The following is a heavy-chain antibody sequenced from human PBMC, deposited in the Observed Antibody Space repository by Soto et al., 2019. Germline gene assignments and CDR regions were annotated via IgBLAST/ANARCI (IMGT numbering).Heavy chain of an antibody. D-gene: IGHD1-1*01. CDR2: ISGSSGST. J-gene: IGHJ6*03. V-gene: IGHV3-23*01. Sequence: EVQLLESGGGLVQPGGSLRLSCAASGVTFSSYAMSWVRQAPGKGLEWVSAISGSSGSTYYADSVKGRFTISRDNSKNTLYLQMNSLRAEDTAVYYCANPTNPLIHMDVWGKGTTVIVSS. CDR1: GVTFSSYA. CDR3: ANPTNPLIHMDV.